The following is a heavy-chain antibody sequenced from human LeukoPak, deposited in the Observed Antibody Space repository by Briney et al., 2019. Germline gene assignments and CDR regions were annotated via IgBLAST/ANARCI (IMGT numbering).Heavy chain of an antibody. J-gene: IGHJ4*02. CDR1: GYTFTSYG. Sequence: ASVKVSCKASGYTFTSYGISWVRQAPGQGLEWMGWISAYNGNTDYAQKLQGRVTMTTDTSTSTAYMELRSLRSDDTAVYYCARDSRFSVGGSRSDYWGQGTLVTVSS. D-gene: IGHD3-10*01. CDR2: ISAYNGNT. CDR3: ARDSRFSVGGSRSDY. V-gene: IGHV1-18*01.